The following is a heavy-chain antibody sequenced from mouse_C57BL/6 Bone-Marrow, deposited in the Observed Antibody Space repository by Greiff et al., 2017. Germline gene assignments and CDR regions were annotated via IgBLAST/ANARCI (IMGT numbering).Heavy chain of an antibody. CDR3: ARPLYYGSSYDAMDY. D-gene: IGHD1-1*01. CDR1: GFTFSDYY. Sequence: EVKLVESGGGLVQPGGSLKLSCAASGFTFSDYYMYWVRQTPEKRLEWVAYISNGGGSTYYPDTVKGRFTISRDNAKNTLYLQMSRLKSEDTAMYYCARPLYYGSSYDAMDYWGQGTSVTVSS. V-gene: IGHV5-12*01. CDR2: ISNGGGST. J-gene: IGHJ4*01.